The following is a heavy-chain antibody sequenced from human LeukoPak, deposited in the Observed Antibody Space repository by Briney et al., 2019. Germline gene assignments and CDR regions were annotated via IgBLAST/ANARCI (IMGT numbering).Heavy chain of an antibody. CDR3: AKLWEGDYGGLDP. Sequence: GGSLRLSCAASGFTFSSYGMSWVRQAPGKGLEWISGISGSGGSTYYADSVKGRFTISRDNSKKTLCLQMNSLRAEDTAVYYCAKLWEGDYGGLDPWGQGTLVTVSS. D-gene: IGHD4-17*01. J-gene: IGHJ5*02. CDR1: GFTFSSYG. V-gene: IGHV3-23*01. CDR2: ISGSGGST.